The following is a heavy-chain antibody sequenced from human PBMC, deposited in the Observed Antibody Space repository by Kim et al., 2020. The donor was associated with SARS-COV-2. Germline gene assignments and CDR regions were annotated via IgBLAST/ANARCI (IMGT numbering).Heavy chain of an antibody. V-gene: IGHV4-59*08. CDR1: GGSISSYY. CDR2: IYYSGST. Sequence: SETLSLTCTVSGGSISSYYWSWIRQPPGKGLEWIGYIYYSGSTNYNPSLKSRVTISVDTSKNQFSLKLSSVTAADTAVYYCARLKLVCSGGSCYWGYFDYWGQGTLVTVSS. D-gene: IGHD2-15*01. CDR3: ARLKLVCSGGSCYWGYFDY. J-gene: IGHJ4*02.